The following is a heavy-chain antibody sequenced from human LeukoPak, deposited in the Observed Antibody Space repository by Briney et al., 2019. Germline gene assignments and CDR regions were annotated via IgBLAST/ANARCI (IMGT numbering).Heavy chain of an antibody. D-gene: IGHD3-10*01. CDR3: ARAIRSGSYHLDY. CDR1: GLTFSTYS. V-gene: IGHV3-48*02. Sequence: GGSLRLSCAASGLTFSTYSESWGRQAPGKGLEWVSYISSSSNTIYYADSVKGRFTISRDNAKNSLYLQMNSLRDEDTAVYYCARAIRSGSYHLDYWGQGTLVTVSS. J-gene: IGHJ4*02. CDR2: ISSSSNTI.